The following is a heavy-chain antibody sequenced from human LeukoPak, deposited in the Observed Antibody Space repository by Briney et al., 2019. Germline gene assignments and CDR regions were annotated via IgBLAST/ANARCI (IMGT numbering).Heavy chain of an antibody. Sequence: GGSLRLSCAASGSPFRNLWMTWVRQAPGKGLEWVGRIKSKNDGATTDYAAPVKGRFTISRDDSQNRVFLQMDSLRSDDTAIYYCTTSLYSYNDDWGQGTLVTVS. V-gene: IGHV3-15*01. CDR1: GSPFRNLW. CDR2: IKSKNDGATT. CDR3: TTSLYSYNDD. J-gene: IGHJ4*02. D-gene: IGHD1-1*01.